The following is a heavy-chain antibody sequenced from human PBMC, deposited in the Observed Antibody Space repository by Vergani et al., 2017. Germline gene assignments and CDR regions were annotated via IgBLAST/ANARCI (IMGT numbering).Heavy chain of an antibody. CDR3: AREARGGYCSSTSCYIDY. D-gene: IGHD2-2*01. Sequence: QVQLQESGPGLVKPSQTLSLTCTVSGGSISSGGYYWTWIRQHPGKGLEWIGYIYYRGSTYYNPSLKSRVTISVDTSKNQFSLKLSSVTAADTAVYYCAREARGGYCSSTSCYIDYWGQGTLVTVSS. V-gene: IGHV4-31*03. CDR1: GGSISSGGYY. J-gene: IGHJ4*02. CDR2: IYYRGST.